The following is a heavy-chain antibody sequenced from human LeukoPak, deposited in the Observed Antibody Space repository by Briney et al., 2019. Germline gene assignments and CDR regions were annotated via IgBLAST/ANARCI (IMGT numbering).Heavy chain of an antibody. CDR1: GFTFDDYA. J-gene: IGHJ4*02. D-gene: IGHD4-17*01. CDR3: AKDQNYGDYGLNYFDY. Sequence: GRSLRLSCAASGFTFDDYAMHWVRQAPGKGLEWVSGISWNSGSIGYADSVKGRFTISRDNAKNSLYLQMNSLRAEDTALYYCAKDQNYGDYGLNYFDYWGQGTLVTVSS. CDR2: ISWNSGSI. V-gene: IGHV3-9*01.